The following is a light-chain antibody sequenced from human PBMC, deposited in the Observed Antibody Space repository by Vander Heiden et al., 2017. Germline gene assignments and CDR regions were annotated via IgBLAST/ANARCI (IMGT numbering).Light chain of an antibody. CDR1: HSISIY. J-gene: IGKJ5*01. CDR3: QQCDSTPVT. CDR2: DAS. Sequence: PASPSSSVGDSVTITSGGSHSISIYLNWYQQKPGEAPKLLIYDASRLLSGVPSRFSGSGSGTDFTLTISSLHPEDFAAYYCQQCDSTPVTFGQGTQMEIK. V-gene: IGKV1-39*01.